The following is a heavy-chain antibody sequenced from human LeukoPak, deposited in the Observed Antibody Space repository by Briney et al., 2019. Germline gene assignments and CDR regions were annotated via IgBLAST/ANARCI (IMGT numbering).Heavy chain of an antibody. CDR3: ARGSYYDSSGYYPATFDY. CDR1: GFTFSSYA. V-gene: IGHV3-7*01. D-gene: IGHD3-22*01. J-gene: IGHJ4*02. Sequence: GGSLRLSCAASGFTFSSYAMHWVRQAPGKGLEWVANIKQDGSEKYYVDSVKGRFTISRDNAKNSLYLQMNSLRAEDTAVYYCARGSYYDSSGYYPATFDYWGQGTLVTVSS. CDR2: IKQDGSEK.